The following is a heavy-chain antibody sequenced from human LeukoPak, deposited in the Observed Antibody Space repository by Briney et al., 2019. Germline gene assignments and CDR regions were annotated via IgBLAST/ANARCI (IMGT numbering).Heavy chain of an antibody. Sequence: GGSLRLSCAASGSTFSSYGMHWVRQAPGKGLEWVAVISYDGSNKYYADSVKGRFTISRDNSKNTLYLQMNSLRAEDTAVYYCAKSTIVVVPAAIPILFDYWGQGTLVTVSS. V-gene: IGHV3-30*18. D-gene: IGHD2-2*02. CDR2: ISYDGSNK. CDR1: GSTFSSYG. J-gene: IGHJ4*02. CDR3: AKSTIVVVPAAIPILFDY.